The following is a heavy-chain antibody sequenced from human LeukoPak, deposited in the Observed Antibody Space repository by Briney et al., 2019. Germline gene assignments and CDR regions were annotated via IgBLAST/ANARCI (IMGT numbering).Heavy chain of an antibody. D-gene: IGHD6-13*01. V-gene: IGHV1-69*06. CDR3: ATFGAAAGALFDP. CDR2: IIPIFGTA. Sequence: ASVKVSCKASGGTFSSYAISWVRQAPGQGLEWMGGIIPIFGTANYAQKFQGRVTMTEDTSTDTAYMELSSLRSEDTAVYYCATFGAAAGALFDPWGQGTLVTVSS. J-gene: IGHJ5*02. CDR1: GGTFSSYA.